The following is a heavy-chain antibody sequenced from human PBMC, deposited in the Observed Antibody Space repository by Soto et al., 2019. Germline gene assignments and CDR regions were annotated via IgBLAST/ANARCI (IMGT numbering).Heavy chain of an antibody. CDR2: ISSTTNYI. V-gene: IGHV3-21*06. J-gene: IGHJ4*02. Sequence: PWGSLRLSCAASGFPFTRYGMDWVRTVPGKGLEWVSSISSTTNYIYYGDSMKGRFTISRDNAKNSLYLEMNSLRAEDTAVYYCARESEDLTSNFDYWGQGTLVTVSS. CDR1: GFPFTRYG. CDR3: ARESEDLTSNFDY.